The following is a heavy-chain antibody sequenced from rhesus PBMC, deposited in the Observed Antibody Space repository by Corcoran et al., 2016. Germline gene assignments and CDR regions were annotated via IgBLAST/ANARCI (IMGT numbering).Heavy chain of an antibody. CDR3: ARKSGIAAATDY. CDR2: IYGSGSST. V-gene: IGHV4-169*01. Sequence: QLQLQESGPGLVKPSETLSPTCAVSGGSIRRCSWSWIRPAPGKGLEGIGYIYGSGSSTNYNPSLKSRVTLSLDTSKNQLSLKLSSVTAADTTVYYCARKSGIAAATDYWGQGVLVTVSS. CDR1: GGSIRRCS. J-gene: IGHJ4*01. D-gene: IGHD6-43*01.